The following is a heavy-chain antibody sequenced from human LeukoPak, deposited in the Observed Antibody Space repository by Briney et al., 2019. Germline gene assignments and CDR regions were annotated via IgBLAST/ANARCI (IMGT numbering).Heavy chain of an antibody. CDR2: IYSGGST. CDR3: ATLGVY. J-gene: IGHJ4*02. D-gene: IGHD2-8*01. Sequence: GGSLRLSCAASEFSVGSNYMTWVRQAPGKGLEWVSLIYSGGSTYYADSVKGRFTISRDNAKNSLYLQMNSLRAEDSAVYYCATLGVYWGQGTLVTVSS. V-gene: IGHV3-66*01. CDR1: EFSVGSNY.